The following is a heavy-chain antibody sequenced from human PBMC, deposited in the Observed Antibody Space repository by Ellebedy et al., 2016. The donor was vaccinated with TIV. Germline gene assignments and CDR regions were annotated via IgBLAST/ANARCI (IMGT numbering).Heavy chain of an antibody. CDR2: IWYDGNNK. D-gene: IGHD3-10*01. CDR3: ARDGADYYTSGSYMYYFDY. V-gene: IGHV3-33*01. CDR1: GFTFSGHG. J-gene: IGHJ4*02. Sequence: GESLKISXTASGFTFSGHGMHWVRQTPGKGLEWVAVIWYDGNNKIYADSVKGRFTMSRDNSKNTVYLQMTSLRVEDTAVYYCARDGADYYTSGSYMYYFDYWGQGALVTVSS.